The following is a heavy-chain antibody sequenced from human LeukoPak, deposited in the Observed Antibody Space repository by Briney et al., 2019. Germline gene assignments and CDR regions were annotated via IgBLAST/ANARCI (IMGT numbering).Heavy chain of an antibody. CDR3: ARPTGYSYGPFVY. CDR2: INHSGST. CDR1: GGSFSGYY. Sequence: SETLSLTCAVYGGSFSGYYWSWIRQPPGKGLERIGEINHSGSTNYNPSLKSRVTISVDTSKNQFSLKLSSVTAADTAVYYCARPTGYSYGPFVYWGQGTLVTVSS. V-gene: IGHV4-34*01. D-gene: IGHD5-18*01. J-gene: IGHJ4*02.